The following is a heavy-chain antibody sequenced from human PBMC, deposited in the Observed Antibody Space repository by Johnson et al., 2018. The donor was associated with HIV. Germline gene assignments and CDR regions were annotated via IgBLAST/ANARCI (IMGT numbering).Heavy chain of an antibody. CDR1: GFTFDDYG. V-gene: IGHV3-20*04. J-gene: IGHJ3*02. CDR2: INWSGGST. CDR3: ARDVWDNMAYDGCDI. D-gene: IGHD2-8*01. Sequence: VQLVESGGGLVQPGGSLRLSCAASGFTFDDYGMSWVRQVPGKGLEWVSSINWSGGSTGYADSVKGRFAISRDNAKNSLYLQMNSLRAEDTALYYCARDVWDNMAYDGCDIWGQGTMVTVSS.